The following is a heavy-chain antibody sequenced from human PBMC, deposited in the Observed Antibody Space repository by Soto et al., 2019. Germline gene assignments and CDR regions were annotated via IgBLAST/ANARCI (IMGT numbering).Heavy chain of an antibody. Sequence: GGSLRLSCAASGFTFSSYDMHWVRQATGKGLEWVSAIGTAGDTYYPGSVKGRFTISRENAKNSLYLQMNSLRAGDTAVYYCATFSGGSCYSLACAFDIWGQGTMVTVSS. J-gene: IGHJ3*02. CDR2: IGTAGDT. CDR1: GFTFSSYD. CDR3: ATFSGGSCYSLACAFDI. V-gene: IGHV3-13*01. D-gene: IGHD2-15*01.